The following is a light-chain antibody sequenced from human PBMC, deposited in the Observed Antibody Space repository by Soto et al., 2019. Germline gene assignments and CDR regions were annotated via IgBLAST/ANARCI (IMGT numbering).Light chain of an antibody. Sequence: QSALTQPPSASGTPGQRVTISCSGSSSNIGSKTVNWYQQLPGTAPKLLIYSNYQRPSGVPDRFSGSKSGTSASLAISGLQSEDDADYYCAAWDASLNGYVFGTGPKVTVL. CDR1: SSNIGSKT. J-gene: IGLJ1*01. V-gene: IGLV1-44*01. CDR2: SNY. CDR3: AAWDASLNGYV.